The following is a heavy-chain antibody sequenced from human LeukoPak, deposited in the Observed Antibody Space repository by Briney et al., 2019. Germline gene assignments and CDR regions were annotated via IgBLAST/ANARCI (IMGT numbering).Heavy chain of an antibody. Sequence: PSETLSLTCTVSGGSISNYYWSWIRQPPGKGLEWIGYIYNSGHTNYNPSLKSRVTISEDTSKNQLSQKLSSVTAADTAVYYCARAAVTTSRYFQHWGQGTLVTVSS. J-gene: IGHJ1*01. CDR3: ARAAVTTSRYFQH. CDR1: GGSISNYY. D-gene: IGHD4-17*01. CDR2: IYNSGHT. V-gene: IGHV4-59*01.